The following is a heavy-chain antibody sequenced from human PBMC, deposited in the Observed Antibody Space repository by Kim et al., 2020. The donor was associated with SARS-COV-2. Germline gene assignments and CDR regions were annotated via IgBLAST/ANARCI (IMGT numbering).Heavy chain of an antibody. D-gene: IGHD2-21*02. V-gene: IGHV4-4*02. CDR1: GGSISSSNW. CDR3: ARRGGDVQGEVDY. Sequence: SETLSLTCAVSGGSISSSNWWSWVRQPPGKGLEWIGEIYHSGSTNYNPSLKSRVTISVDKSKNQFSLKLSSVTAADTAVYYCARRGGDVQGEVDYWGQGTLVTVSS. J-gene: IGHJ4*02. CDR2: IYHSGST.